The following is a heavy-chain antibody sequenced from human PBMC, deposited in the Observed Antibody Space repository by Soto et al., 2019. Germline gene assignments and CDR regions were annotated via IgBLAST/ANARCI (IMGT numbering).Heavy chain of an antibody. Sequence: QVQLVESGGGVVQPGRSLRLSCAASGFTFSSYAMHWVRQAPGKGLEWVTIISYDGSNQYYADSVKGRFTISRDNSKNTLYRQMNSLRAKAMAVYFCARDYETPYYYYVMDVSGQGTTATVSS. D-gene: IGHD3-3*01. V-gene: IGHV3-30-3*01. CDR2: ISYDGSNQ. J-gene: IGHJ6*02. CDR1: GFTFSSYA. CDR3: ARDYETPYYYYVMDV.